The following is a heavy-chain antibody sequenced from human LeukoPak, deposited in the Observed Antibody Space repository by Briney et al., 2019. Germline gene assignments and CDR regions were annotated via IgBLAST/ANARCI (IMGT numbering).Heavy chain of an antibody. D-gene: IGHD6-13*01. Sequence: QSAGSLRLSCAASGFTFSNYAVTWVRQAPGKGLEWVSRLSASGGATFYEDSVKGRSTISRDNSKNTLYLQMNSLRAEDTAVYYCAKGGHSSGWSFYYFDSWGQGTLLTVSS. J-gene: IGHJ4*02. V-gene: IGHV3-23*01. CDR1: GFTFSNYA. CDR2: LSASGGAT. CDR3: AKGGHSSGWSFYYFDS.